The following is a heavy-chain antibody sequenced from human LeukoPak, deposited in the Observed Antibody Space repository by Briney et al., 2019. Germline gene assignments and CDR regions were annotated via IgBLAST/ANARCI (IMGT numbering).Heavy chain of an antibody. V-gene: IGHV4-59*12. CDR2: IYYSGST. D-gene: IGHD3-10*01. J-gene: IGHJ4*02. CDR3: ARGGDMVRGVLDY. CDR1: GGSISSYY. Sequence: PSETLSLTCTVSGGSISSYYWSWIRQPPGKGLEWIGYIYYSGSTNYNPSLKSRVTISVDTSKNQFSLKLSSVTAADTAVYYCARGGDMVRGVLDYWGQGTLVTVSS.